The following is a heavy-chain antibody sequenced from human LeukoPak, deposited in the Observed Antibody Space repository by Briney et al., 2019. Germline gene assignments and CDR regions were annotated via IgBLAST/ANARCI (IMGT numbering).Heavy chain of an antibody. CDR3: ARGGLRVMVYRLYYMDV. J-gene: IGHJ6*03. Sequence: SVKVSCKASGGTFSSYAISWVRQAPGQGLEWMGGIIPIFGTANYAQKFQGRVTITADKSTSTAYMELSSLRSEDTAVYYCARGGLRVMVYRLYYMDVWGKGTTVTVSS. CDR1: GGTFSSYA. CDR2: IIPIFGTA. V-gene: IGHV1-69*06. D-gene: IGHD2-8*01.